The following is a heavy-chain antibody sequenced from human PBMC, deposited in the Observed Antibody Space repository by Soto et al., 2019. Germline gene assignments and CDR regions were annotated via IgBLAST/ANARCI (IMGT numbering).Heavy chain of an antibody. CDR3: ASASIAARPVWFDP. CDR2: ISSSSSYI. CDR1: GFTFSSCR. J-gene: IGHJ5*02. V-gene: IGHV3-21*01. Sequence: PGGSLRLSCAASGFTFSSCRMNWVRQAPGKGLEGVSSISSSSSYIYYADSVKGRFTISRDNAKNSLYLQMNSLRAEDTAVYYCASASIAARPVWFDPWGQGTLVTVSS. D-gene: IGHD6-6*01.